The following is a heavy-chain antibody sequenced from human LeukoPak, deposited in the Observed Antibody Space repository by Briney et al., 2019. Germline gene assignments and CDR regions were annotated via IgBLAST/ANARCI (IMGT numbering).Heavy chain of an antibody. J-gene: IGHJ6*03. V-gene: IGHV4-30-4*08. CDR2: IYYSGST. Sequence: SQTLSLTCTVSGGSISSGDYYWSWIRQPQGKGLEWIGYIYYSGSTYYNPSLKSRVTISVDTSKNQFSLKLSSVTAADTAVYYCARDVRGYCSGGSCYHYYYYYMDVWGKGTTVTVSS. CDR3: ARDVRGYCSGGSCYHYYYYYMDV. CDR1: GGSISSGDYY. D-gene: IGHD2-15*01.